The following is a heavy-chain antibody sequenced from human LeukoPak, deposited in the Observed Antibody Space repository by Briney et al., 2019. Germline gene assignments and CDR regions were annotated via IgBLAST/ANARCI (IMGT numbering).Heavy chain of an antibody. D-gene: IGHD6-6*01. CDR1: GGTFSSYA. CDR3: ARIPLNEYSSSERDET. Sequence: SVKVSCKASGGTFSSYAISWVRQAPGQGLEWMGGIIPIFGTANYAQKFQGRVTITTDESMSTAYMELSSLRSEDTAVYYCARIPLNEYSSSERDETWGQGTLVTVSS. V-gene: IGHV1-69*05. J-gene: IGHJ5*02. CDR2: IIPIFGTA.